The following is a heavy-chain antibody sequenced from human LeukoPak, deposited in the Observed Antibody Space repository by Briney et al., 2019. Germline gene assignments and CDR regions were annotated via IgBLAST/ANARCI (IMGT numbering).Heavy chain of an antibody. CDR2: ISVASIT. V-gene: IGHV3-23*01. J-gene: IGHJ4*02. D-gene: IGHD3-3*01. CDR1: GLAFSSYA. CDR3: ADYGVSGVRNNFY. Sequence: GGSLRLSCAASGLAFSSYAMNWVRQPPGKGLEWVSTISVASITFYADSVKGRFTISRDNSRNTVYLQMTSLRADDRTVYYCADYGVSGVRNNFYWGQGTLVTVSS.